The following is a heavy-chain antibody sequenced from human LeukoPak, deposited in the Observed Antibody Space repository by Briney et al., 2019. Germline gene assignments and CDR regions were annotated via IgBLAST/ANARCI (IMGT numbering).Heavy chain of an antibody. J-gene: IGHJ4*02. D-gene: IGHD3-10*01. CDR1: GGTFSSYA. CDR2: IITILGIA. Sequence: SVKVSCTASGGTFSSYAISWVRQAPGQGLEWMGRIITILGIANYAQKFQGRVTITADKSTSTAYMELSSLRSEDTAVYYCARASAHYYGSGDDYWGQGTLVTVSS. CDR3: ARASAHYYGSGDDY. V-gene: IGHV1-69*04.